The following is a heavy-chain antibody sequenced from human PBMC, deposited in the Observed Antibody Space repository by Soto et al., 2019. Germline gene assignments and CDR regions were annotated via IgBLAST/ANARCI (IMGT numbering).Heavy chain of an antibody. CDR1: GGSISSGDCY. D-gene: IGHD3-3*01. CDR2: IYYSGST. J-gene: IGHJ6*02. V-gene: IGHV4-30-4*01. CDR3: AGLRFLEWLGYYYYYGMDV. Sequence: SETLSLTCTVSGGSISSGDCYWSWIRQPPGKGLEWMGYIYYSGSTYYNPSLKSRVTISVDTSKNQFSLKLSSVTAADTAVYYCAGLRFLEWLGYYYYYGMDVWGQGPTVTVSS.